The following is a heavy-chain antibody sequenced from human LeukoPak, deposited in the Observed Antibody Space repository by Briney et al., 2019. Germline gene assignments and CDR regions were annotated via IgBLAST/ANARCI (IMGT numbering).Heavy chain of an antibody. CDR2: ISYDGSNK. V-gene: IGHV3-30*18. Sequence: GGSLRLSCAASGFTVSSNYMSWVRQAPGKGLEWVAVISYDGSNKYYADSVKGRFTISRDNSKNTLYLQMNSLRAEDTAVYYCAKTSRYCSGGSCAHYYYYYGMDVWGQGTTVTVSS. D-gene: IGHD2-15*01. CDR3: AKTSRYCSGGSCAHYYYYYGMDV. CDR1: GFTVSSNY. J-gene: IGHJ6*02.